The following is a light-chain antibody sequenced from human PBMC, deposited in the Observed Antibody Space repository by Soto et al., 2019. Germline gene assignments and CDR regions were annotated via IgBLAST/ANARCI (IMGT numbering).Light chain of an antibody. CDR3: AAWDDSLDGWV. CDR1: NSNIGSNT. V-gene: IGLV1-44*01. Sequence: QSVLTQPTSASGTPGQRVTISCSGSNSNIGSNTVNWYQQLPGTAPKLLIHSINQRPSGVPDRFSGSKSGTSASLAISGLQSEDEADYYCAAWDDSLDGWVFGGGTQLTVL. CDR2: SIN. J-gene: IGLJ3*02.